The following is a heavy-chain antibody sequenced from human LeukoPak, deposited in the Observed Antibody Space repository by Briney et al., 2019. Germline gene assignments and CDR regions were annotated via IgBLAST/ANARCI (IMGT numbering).Heavy chain of an antibody. CDR3: ARVLRGIVLVPAASALMHYGMDV. CDR1: GGSISGYD. J-gene: IGHJ6*02. D-gene: IGHD2-2*01. CDR2: INHSGST. Sequence: SETLSLTCTVSGGSISGYDWSWIRQPPGKGLEWIGEINHSGSTNYNPSLKSRVTISVDTSKNQFSLKLSSVTAADTAVYYCARVLRGIVLVPAASALMHYGMDVWGQGTTVTVSS. V-gene: IGHV4-34*01.